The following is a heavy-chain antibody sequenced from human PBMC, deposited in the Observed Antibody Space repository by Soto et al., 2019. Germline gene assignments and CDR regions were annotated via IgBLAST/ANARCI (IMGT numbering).Heavy chain of an antibody. J-gene: IGHJ4*02. CDR1: GSTVTNNL. Sequence: QVQLVQSGAEVKTPGASVTGSSKASGSTVTNNLINWMLQAPGQGLEWMGWMNPQSGNTDYAQKFHEKMTLNRLSSIITAYFKLGSLIVDDTDAYYCVREMLGVHSDYGGQGTLVTVSS. D-gene: IGHD2-8*01. CDR2: MNPQSGNT. V-gene: IGHV1-8*01. CDR3: VREMLGVHSDY.